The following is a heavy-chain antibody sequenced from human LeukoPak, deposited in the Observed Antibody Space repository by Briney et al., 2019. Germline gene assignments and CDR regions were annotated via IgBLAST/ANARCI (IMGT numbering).Heavy chain of an antibody. J-gene: IGHJ6*03. CDR3: AKDIGSRRTGDCMDV. Sequence: GGSLRLSCTASGIAFNNFAMNWVRQTPGKGLEWVSAISGSGGTTYYADSVKGRFTISRDNSKNSLYLQMNSLRTEDTALYYCAKDIGSRRTGDCMDVWGKGTTVTVSS. CDR1: GIAFNNFA. V-gene: IGHV3-43*02. D-gene: IGHD7-27*01. CDR2: ISGSGGTT.